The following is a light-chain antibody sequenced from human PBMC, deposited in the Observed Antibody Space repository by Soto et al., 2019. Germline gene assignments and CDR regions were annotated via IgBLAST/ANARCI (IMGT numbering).Light chain of an antibody. CDR3: QQYNNWPPVT. J-gene: IGKJ4*01. CDR2: GAS. V-gene: IGKV3-15*01. Sequence: DIVMTQSPATLSVSPGERATLSCRASKSISSNLAWYQQKPGQAPRLLIFGASTRATGIPARFGGSGSGTEFTLTISSLQSEDFAVYYCQQYNNWPPVTFGGGTKVEIK. CDR1: KSISSN.